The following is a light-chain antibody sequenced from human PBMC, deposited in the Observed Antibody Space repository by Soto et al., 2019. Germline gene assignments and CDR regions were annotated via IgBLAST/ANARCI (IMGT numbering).Light chain of an antibody. Sequence: EIVLTQSPGTLSLSPGTRATLSCRASQSVDSRYLAWYQQKPGQAPRLLIYGASSRATGIPDRFSGTGSGTAFTLTISRLEPEDFAVYYCQQYGSAPPKWTFGQGTKVEIK. CDR1: QSVDSRY. CDR2: GAS. V-gene: IGKV3-20*01. J-gene: IGKJ1*01. CDR3: QQYGSAPPKWT.